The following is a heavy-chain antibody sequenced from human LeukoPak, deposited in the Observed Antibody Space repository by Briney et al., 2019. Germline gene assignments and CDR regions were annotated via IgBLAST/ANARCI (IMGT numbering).Heavy chain of an antibody. CDR1: GGSISTYY. CDR3: ARGVSGFWLSFDF. Sequence: SETLSLTCTVSGGSISTYYWTWLRQAPGKGLEWIGYIYAGGKTRSSPSLESRVSISVDTSKNQFSLKLTSVTAADTAAYYCARGVSGFWLSFDFWGQGALVSVSS. J-gene: IGHJ4*02. CDR2: IYAGGKT. D-gene: IGHD5/OR15-5a*01. V-gene: IGHV4-4*09.